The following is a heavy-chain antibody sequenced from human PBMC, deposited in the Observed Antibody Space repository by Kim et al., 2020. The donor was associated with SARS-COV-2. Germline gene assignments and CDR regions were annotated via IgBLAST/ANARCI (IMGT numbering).Heavy chain of an antibody. V-gene: IGHV3-23*01. Sequence: GGSLRLSCAASGFTFSSYAMSWVRQAPGKGLEWVSAISGSGGSTYYADSVKGRFTISRDNSKNTLYLQMNSLRAEDTAVYYCANGCSSTSCYNFDYWGQGTLVTVSS. CDR3: ANGCSSTSCYNFDY. J-gene: IGHJ4*02. D-gene: IGHD2-2*02. CDR1: GFTFSSYA. CDR2: ISGSGGST.